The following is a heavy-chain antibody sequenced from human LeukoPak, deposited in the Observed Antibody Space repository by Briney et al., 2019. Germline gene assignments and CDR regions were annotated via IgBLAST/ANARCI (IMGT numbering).Heavy chain of an antibody. CDR1: AFTFSDYY. CDR2: ISSSGDTI. Sequence: GGSLRLSCAASAFTFSDYYMNWIRQAPGKGLEWVSYISSSGDTIYYADSVKGRFTISRDNAKNSLYLQMSSLRAEDTAVYYCARGLEYSSSPFEYWGQGTLVTVSS. D-gene: IGHD6-6*01. J-gene: IGHJ4*02. V-gene: IGHV3-11*04. CDR3: ARGLEYSSSPFEY.